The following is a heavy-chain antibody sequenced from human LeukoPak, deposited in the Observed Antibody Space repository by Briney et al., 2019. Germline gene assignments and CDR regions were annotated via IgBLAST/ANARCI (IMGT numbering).Heavy chain of an antibody. CDR3: ARDRPAGYSSGWLLQ. V-gene: IGHV1-2*02. CDR1: GYTFTGYY. J-gene: IGHJ4*02. D-gene: IGHD6-19*01. Sequence: GASVKVSCKASGYTFTGYYMHWVRQAPGQGLEWMGWINPNSGGTNYAQKFQGRVTMTRDTSISTAYMELSRLRSDDTAAYYCARDRPAGYSSGWLLQWGQGTLVTVSS. CDR2: INPNSGGT.